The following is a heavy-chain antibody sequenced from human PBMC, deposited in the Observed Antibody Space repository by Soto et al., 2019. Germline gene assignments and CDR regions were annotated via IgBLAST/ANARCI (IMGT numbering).Heavy chain of an antibody. CDR3: ATEVEGSSGGTCFDY. CDR1: GGSISSGGYY. CDR2: IYYSGST. V-gene: IGHV4-31*03. D-gene: IGHD2-15*01. J-gene: IGHJ4*02. Sequence: KSSETLSLTCTVSGGSISSGGYYWSWIRQHPGKGLEWIGYIYYSGSTYYNPSLKSRVTISVDTSKNQFSLKLSSVTAADTAVYYCATEVEGSSGGTCFDYRGQGTLVTVSS.